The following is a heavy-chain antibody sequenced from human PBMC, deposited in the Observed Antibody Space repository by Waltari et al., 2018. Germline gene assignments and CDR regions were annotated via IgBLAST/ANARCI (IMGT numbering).Heavy chain of an antibody. D-gene: IGHD5-18*01. J-gene: IGHJ5*01. Sequence: QVQVVQSGAEVKKPGASVKVSCKASGYTFTAYYIHWVRQAPGKGLEGMGWINPNTGGTNYAQNLQGRVTMTRDTSISTAYMDLRRLRSDDTAVYYCARDVDTDMVSGDWFDSWGQGTLVTVSS. CDR3: ARDVDTDMVSGDWFDS. CDR2: INPNTGGT. V-gene: IGHV1-2*02. CDR1: GYTFTAYY.